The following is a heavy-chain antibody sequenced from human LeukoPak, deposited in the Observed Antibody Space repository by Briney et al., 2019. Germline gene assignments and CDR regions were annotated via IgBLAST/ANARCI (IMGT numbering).Heavy chain of an antibody. Sequence: PGGSLRLSCAASGFTFSSYWMSWVRQAPGKGLEWVANIKQDGSEKYYVDSVKGRFTISRDNAKNSLYLQMNSLRAEDTAVYYCARVGGGIQLWLPLDYWGQGTLVTVSS. CDR2: IKQDGSEK. V-gene: IGHV3-7*03. J-gene: IGHJ4*02. D-gene: IGHD5-18*01. CDR1: GFTFSSYW. CDR3: ARVGGGIQLWLPLDY.